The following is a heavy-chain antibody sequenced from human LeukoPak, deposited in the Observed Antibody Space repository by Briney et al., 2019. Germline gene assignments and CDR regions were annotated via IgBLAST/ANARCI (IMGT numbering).Heavy chain of an antibody. CDR3: ARDFHYFFNY. CDR1: AFTFNNFP. Sequence: GGSLRLSCTASAFTFNNFPMHWVRQAPGKGLEWETLILKDGSDAFYADSVKGRFTISRDNSENTLFLQMNSLRAEDTAIYYCARDFHYFFNYCGQGTLVTVSS. J-gene: IGHJ4*02. D-gene: IGHD3-9*01. V-gene: IGHV3-30-3*01. CDR2: ILKDGSDA.